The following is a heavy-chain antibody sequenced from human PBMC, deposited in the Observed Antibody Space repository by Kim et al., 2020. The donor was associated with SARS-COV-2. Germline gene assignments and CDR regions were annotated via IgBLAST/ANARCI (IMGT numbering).Heavy chain of an antibody. CDR3: AKEGIAAGEAYYYYGMDV. V-gene: IGHV3-9*01. J-gene: IGHJ6*02. CDR2: ISWNSGSI. CDR1: GFTFDDYA. D-gene: IGHD6-13*01. Sequence: GGSLRLSCAASGFTFDDYAMHWVRQAPGKGLEWVSGISWNSGSIGYADSVKGRFTISRDNAKNSLYLQMNSLRAEDTALYYCAKEGIAAGEAYYYYGMDVWGQGTTVTVSS.